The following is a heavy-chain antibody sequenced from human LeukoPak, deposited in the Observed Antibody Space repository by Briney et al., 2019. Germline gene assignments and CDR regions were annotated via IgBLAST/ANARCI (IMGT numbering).Heavy chain of an antibody. Sequence: ASVKVSCKASGYTFTSYGISWVRQAPGQGLEWMGWISAYNGNTNYPQKLQGRVTMTTDTSTSTAYMELRSLKSDDTAVYYCARVVVAATANWCDPWGQGTLVTVSS. CDR2: ISAYNGNT. CDR1: GYTFTSYG. V-gene: IGHV1-18*01. J-gene: IGHJ5*02. D-gene: IGHD1-26*01. CDR3: ARVVVAATANWCDP.